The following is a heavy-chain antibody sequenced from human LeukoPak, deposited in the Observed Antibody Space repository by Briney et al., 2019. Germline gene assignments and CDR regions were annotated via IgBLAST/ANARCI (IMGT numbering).Heavy chain of an antibody. D-gene: IGHD3-3*01. J-gene: IGHJ3*02. CDR2: FNPNSGGT. CDR1: GYTFTGYY. CDR3: ARGGDTVLRVVGAFDI. Sequence: GASVKVSCKASGYTFTGYYMHWVRQSPGQGLEWMGWFNPNSGGTNYAQKFQGRVTMTRDTSISTAYMELSRLRSDDTAVYYCARGGDTVLRVVGAFDIWGQGTMVTVSS. V-gene: IGHV1-2*02.